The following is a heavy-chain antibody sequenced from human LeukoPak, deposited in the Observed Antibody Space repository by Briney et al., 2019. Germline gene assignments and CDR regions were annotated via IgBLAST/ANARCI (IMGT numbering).Heavy chain of an antibody. Sequence: GGCLRLSCAASGFTVSSNYMSWVRQAPGKGLEWVSLIYSGGSTEYADSVKGRFTISRDNSKNRLYLQMNSLRAEDTAVYYCARRGPLRASKGYCSSTSCYEYYYYYYMDVWGKGTTVTVSS. D-gene: IGHD2-2*01. CDR2: IYSGGST. CDR1: GFTVSSNY. V-gene: IGHV3-53*01. CDR3: ARRGPLRASKGYCSSTSCYEYYYYYYMDV. J-gene: IGHJ6*03.